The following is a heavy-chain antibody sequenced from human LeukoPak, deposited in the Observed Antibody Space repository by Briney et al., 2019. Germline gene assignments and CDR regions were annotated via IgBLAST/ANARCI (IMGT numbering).Heavy chain of an antibody. V-gene: IGHV1-18*01. D-gene: IGHD2-21*02. Sequence: GASVKVSCKASGYTFTSYGISWVRQAPGQGLEWMGWISAYNGNTNYAQKLQGRVTMTTDTSTSTAYMELRSLRSDDTAVYYCARDFDVVVVTATAEYFQHWGQGTLVTVSS. CDR3: ARDFDVVVVTATAEYFQH. CDR2: ISAYNGNT. J-gene: IGHJ1*01. CDR1: GYTFTSYG.